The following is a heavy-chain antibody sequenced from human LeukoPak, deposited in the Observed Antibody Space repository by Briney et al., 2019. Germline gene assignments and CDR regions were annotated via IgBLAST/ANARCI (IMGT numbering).Heavy chain of an antibody. J-gene: IGHJ4*02. D-gene: IGHD1-14*01. Sequence: GGSPRLSCAASGFTVITNDMTWVRQAPGKGLEWVSVLYSDGNTKCADSVQGRFTISRDNSKNTLYLEMNSLSPDDTAVYYCARGVEPLAANTLAYWGQGTLVTVSS. V-gene: IGHV3-53*01. CDR3: ARGVEPLAANTLAY. CDR1: GFTVITND. CDR2: LYSDGNT.